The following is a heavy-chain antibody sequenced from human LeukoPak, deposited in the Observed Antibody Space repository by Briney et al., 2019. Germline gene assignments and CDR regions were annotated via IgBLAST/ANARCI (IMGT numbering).Heavy chain of an antibody. CDR3: ARSSYSSGWYGGHFDY. CDR2: MNPNSGNT. D-gene: IGHD6-19*01. Sequence: ASVKVSCKASGYTFTSYDINWVRQATGQGLEWMGWMNPNSGNTGYAQKLQGRVTMTTDTSTSTAYMELRSLRSDDTAVYYCARSSYSSGWYGGHFDYWGQGTLVTVSS. V-gene: IGHV1-8*01. J-gene: IGHJ4*02. CDR1: GYTFTSYD.